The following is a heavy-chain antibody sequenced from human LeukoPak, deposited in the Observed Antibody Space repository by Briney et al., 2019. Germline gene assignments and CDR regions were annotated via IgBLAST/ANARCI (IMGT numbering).Heavy chain of an antibody. J-gene: IGHJ4*02. CDR1: GGSISSGGYS. Sequence: PSQTLSLTCAVSGGSISSGGYSWSWIRQPPGKGLECIGYIYHSGSTYYNPSLKSRVTISVDRSKNQFSLKLSSVTAADTAVYYCASWVLPYCSSTSCYGNYFDYWGQGTLVTVSS. D-gene: IGHD2-2*01. CDR3: ASWVLPYCSSTSCYGNYFDY. CDR2: IYHSGST. V-gene: IGHV4-30-2*01.